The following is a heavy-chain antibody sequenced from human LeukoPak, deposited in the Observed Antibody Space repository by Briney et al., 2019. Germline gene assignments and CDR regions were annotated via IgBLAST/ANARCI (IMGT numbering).Heavy chain of an antibody. J-gene: IGHJ6*04. V-gene: IGHV1-2*04. D-gene: IGHD4-17*01. CDR1: GYTFTGYY. CDR3: ARAISTTDNYYYYGMDV. Sequence: GASVKVSCKASGYTFTGYYMHWVRQAPGQGLEWMGCINPNSGGTNYAQKFQGWVTMTRDTSISTAYMELSRLRSDDTAVYYCARAISTTDNYYYYGMDVWGKGTTVTVSS. CDR2: INPNSGGT.